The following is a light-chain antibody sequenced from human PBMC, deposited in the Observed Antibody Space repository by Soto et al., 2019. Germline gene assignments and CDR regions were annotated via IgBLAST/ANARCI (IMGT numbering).Light chain of an antibody. CDR1: QSVSSSF. CDR2: GAS. V-gene: IGKV3-20*01. J-gene: IGKJ5*01. CDR3: QQSGYSPIT. Sequence: EIVLTQSPGTLSLSPGERATLCCRASQSVSSSFLSWYQQKRGQAPRLLMFGASSRATGIPDRFSGSGSGTDFTLTIYRLEPEDFAVYYCQQSGYSPITFGQGTRLEI.